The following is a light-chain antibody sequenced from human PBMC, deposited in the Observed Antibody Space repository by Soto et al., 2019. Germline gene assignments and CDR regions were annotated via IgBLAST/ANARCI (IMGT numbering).Light chain of an antibody. V-gene: IGLV2-14*03. CDR2: GVT. CDR1: RSDVGGYNY. CDR3: SSYASSSTFYV. J-gene: IGLJ1*01. Sequence: QSVLTQPASVSGSPGQSVTISCFGTRSDVGGYNYVSWYQQHPGKAPKLLIYGVTDRPSGVSHRFSGSRSGNTASLTISGLQAEDEADYFCSSYASSSTFYVFGTGTKLTVL.